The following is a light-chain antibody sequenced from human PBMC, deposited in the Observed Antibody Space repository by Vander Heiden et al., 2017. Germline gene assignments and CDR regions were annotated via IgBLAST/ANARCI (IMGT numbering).Light chain of an antibody. CDR3: QSADSSGNYVV. CDR2: KDS. V-gene: IGLV3-25*03. Sequence: SSELTQPPSVSVSPGQPARITCSGDAVAKKYAYWYHQMPGQAPVLVIYKDSERPSGIPERFSGSSSGTTVTVTISGVQAEDEADYYCQSADSSGNYVVFGGGTKLTVL. J-gene: IGLJ2*01. CDR1: AVAKKY.